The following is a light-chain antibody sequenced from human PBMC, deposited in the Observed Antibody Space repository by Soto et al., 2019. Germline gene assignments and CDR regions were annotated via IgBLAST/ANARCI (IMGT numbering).Light chain of an antibody. V-gene: IGLV4-69*01. Sequence: QLVLTQSPSASASLGASVKLTCTLSSGHSSYAIAWHQQQPEKGPRYLMKLNSDGSHSKGDGISDRFSGSSSGAERYLTSSSLQSEDEAEYYCQTWGTGIPWVFGGGTKLTVL. CDR2: LNSDGSH. J-gene: IGLJ3*02. CDR3: QTWGTGIPWV. CDR1: SGHSSYA.